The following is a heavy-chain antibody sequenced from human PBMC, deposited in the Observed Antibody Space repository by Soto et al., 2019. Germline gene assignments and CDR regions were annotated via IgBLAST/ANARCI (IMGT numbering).Heavy chain of an antibody. J-gene: IGHJ6*02. CDR3: ARDVPAAIDYYGMDV. V-gene: IGHV3-7*01. Sequence: GGSLRLSCAASGFTFSSYWMSWVRQAPGKGLEWVANIKQDGSEKYYVDSVKGRFTISRDNAKNSLYLQMNSLRAEDTAVYYCARDVPAAIDYYGMDVWGQGTTVTVSS. CDR1: GFTFSSYW. D-gene: IGHD2-2*02. CDR2: IKQDGSEK.